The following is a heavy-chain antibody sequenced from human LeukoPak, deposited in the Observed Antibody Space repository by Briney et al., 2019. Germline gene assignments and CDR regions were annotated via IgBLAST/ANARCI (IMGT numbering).Heavy chain of an antibody. D-gene: IGHD3-22*01. CDR1: GFTFDDYA. Sequence: GRSLRLSCAASGFTFDDYAMSWVRQAPGKGLEWVSAISGSGGSTYYADSVKGRFTISRDNSKNTLYLQMNSLRAEDTAIYHCARYYDSSGYYGRHDNWGQGTLVTVSS. CDR2: ISGSGGST. J-gene: IGHJ4*02. CDR3: ARYYDSSGYYGRHDN. V-gene: IGHV3-23*01.